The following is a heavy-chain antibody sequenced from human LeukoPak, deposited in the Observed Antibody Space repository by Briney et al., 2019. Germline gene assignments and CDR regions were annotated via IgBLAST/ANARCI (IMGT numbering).Heavy chain of an antibody. D-gene: IGHD4-23*01. V-gene: IGHV3-7*03. CDR3: AKDERGGKKYYYYYGMDV. CDR2: IKQDGSEK. J-gene: IGHJ6*02. CDR1: GFTFSTYW. Sequence: PGGSLRLSCAASGFTFSTYWMSWVRQAPGKGLEWVANIKQDGSEKYHVDSVKGRFTISRDNAKNSLYLQMNSLRAEDTALYYCAKDERGGKKYYYYYGMDVWGQGTTVTVSS.